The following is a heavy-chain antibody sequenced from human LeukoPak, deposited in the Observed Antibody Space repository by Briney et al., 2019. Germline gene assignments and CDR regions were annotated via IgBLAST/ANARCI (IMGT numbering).Heavy chain of an antibody. CDR3: ARRPRHGYSYGSTLYYYYYMDV. J-gene: IGHJ6*03. Sequence: GASVKVSCKASGYTFTSYDINWVRQATGQGLEWMGWMNPNSGNTGYAQKFQGRVTITRNTSISTAYMELSSLRSEDTAVYYCARRPRHGYSYGSTLYYYYYMDVWGKGTTVAVSS. D-gene: IGHD5-18*01. CDR2: MNPNSGNT. V-gene: IGHV1-8*03. CDR1: GYTFTSYD.